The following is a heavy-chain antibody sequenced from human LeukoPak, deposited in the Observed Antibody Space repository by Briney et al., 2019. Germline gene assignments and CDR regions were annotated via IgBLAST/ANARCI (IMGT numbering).Heavy chain of an antibody. CDR2: INPNSGGT. J-gene: IGHJ4*02. CDR3: AREAVDIVATVYFDY. Sequence: ASVKVSCKASGYTFTGYYMHWVRQAPGQGLEWMGWINPNSGGTNYAQKFQGRVTMTRDTSISTAYMELSRLRSDDTAVYYCAREAVDIVATVYFDYWGQGTLVTVSS. V-gene: IGHV1-2*02. D-gene: IGHD5-12*01. CDR1: GYTFTGYY.